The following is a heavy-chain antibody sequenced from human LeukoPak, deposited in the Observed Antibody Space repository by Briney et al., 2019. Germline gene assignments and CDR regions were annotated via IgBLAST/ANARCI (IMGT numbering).Heavy chain of an antibody. CDR1: GGSFSGYH. D-gene: IGHD3-22*01. CDR2: INHSGST. Sequence: SETLSLTCAVYGGSFSGYHWSWIRQPPGKGLEWIGEINHSGSTNYNPSLKSRITISVDTSKNHFSLKLNSVTAADTAVYYCARGPMIVVVITTSDWYFDLWGRGTLVTVSS. J-gene: IGHJ2*01. CDR3: ARGPMIVVVITTSDWYFDL. V-gene: IGHV4-34*01.